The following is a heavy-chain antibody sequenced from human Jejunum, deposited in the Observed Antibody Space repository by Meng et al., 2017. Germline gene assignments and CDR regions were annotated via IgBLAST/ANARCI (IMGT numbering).Heavy chain of an antibody. D-gene: IGHD3-10*01. CDR1: GGSISSGGYYY. CDR3: ARVSSSGTSYKWPNWFDP. Sequence: SETLSLTCSVSGGSISSGGYYYWSWIRQHPGKGLEWIGYIYYSGSTYYNPSLKSRITISLDTSKNQFSLEVSSVTAADTAVYYCARVSSSGTSYKWPNWFDPWGQGTQVTVSS. CDR2: IYYSGST. V-gene: IGHV4-31*03. J-gene: IGHJ5*02.